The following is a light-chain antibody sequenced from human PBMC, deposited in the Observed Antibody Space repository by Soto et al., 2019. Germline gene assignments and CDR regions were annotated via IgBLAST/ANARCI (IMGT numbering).Light chain of an antibody. Sequence: EIVMTQSPATLSVSPGERATLSCRASQSVSRNVAWYLQKPGQAPRLLIHDASTRATGISVRFSGSGSGTEFPLTISSPQAEDFAVYYCQQYNNWVWTFGQGTKVEIK. J-gene: IGKJ1*01. CDR1: QSVSRN. CDR2: DAS. CDR3: QQYNNWVWT. V-gene: IGKV3-15*01.